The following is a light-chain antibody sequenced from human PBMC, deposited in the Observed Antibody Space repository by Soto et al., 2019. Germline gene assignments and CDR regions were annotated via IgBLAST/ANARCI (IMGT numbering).Light chain of an antibody. CDR2: GVN. V-gene: IGLV2-14*03. J-gene: IGLJ2*01. CDR1: SSDIGAYNC. Sequence: QSALTQPASVSGSPGQSITISCTGTSSDIGAYNCVSWYQQHPGKAPKLMLYGVNIRPSGVSNRFSGSKSGNTASLTISGLQAEDEADYYCTSWTTSTTMIFGGGTKLTVL. CDR3: TSWTTSTTMI.